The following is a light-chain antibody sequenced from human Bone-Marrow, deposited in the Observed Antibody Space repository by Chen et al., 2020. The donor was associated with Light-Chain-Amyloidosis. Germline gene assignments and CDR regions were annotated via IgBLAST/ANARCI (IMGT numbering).Light chain of an antibody. V-gene: IGLV2-14*01. CDR2: EVT. Sequence: QSALPQPASVSGSLGQSITISCTGTSSDVGGDNHVSWYQQHPDKAPKLRIYEVTKRPSWVPDRFSGSKSDNTAYLTISGLQTEDEADYFCSSYTSTNTLVFGSGTRVTVL. J-gene: IGLJ1*01. CDR3: SSYTSTNTLV. CDR1: SSDVGGDNH.